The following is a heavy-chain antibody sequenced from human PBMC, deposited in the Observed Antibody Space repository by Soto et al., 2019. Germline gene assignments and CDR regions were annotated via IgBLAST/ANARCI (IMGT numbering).Heavy chain of an antibody. V-gene: IGHV3-21*01. CDR3: ARGLCSGGSCYSIDY. CDR2: ISSSSSYI. J-gene: IGHJ4*02. CDR1: GFTFSSYS. Sequence: EVQLVESGGGLVKPGGSLRLSCAASGFTFSSYSMNWVRQAPGKGLEWVSSISSSSSYIYYADSVKGRFTISRDNAKNSLYLQMNSLRAEDTAVYYCARGLCSGGSCYSIDYWGQGTLVTVSS. D-gene: IGHD2-15*01.